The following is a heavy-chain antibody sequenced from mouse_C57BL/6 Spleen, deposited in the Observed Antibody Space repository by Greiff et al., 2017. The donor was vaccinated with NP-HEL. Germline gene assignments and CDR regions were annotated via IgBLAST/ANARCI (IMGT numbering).Heavy chain of an antibody. J-gene: IGHJ1*03. Sequence: EVQVVESGGGLVQPGGSLSLSCAASGFTFTDYYMSWVRQPPGKALEWLGFIRNKANGYTTEYSASVKGRFTISRDNSQSILYLQMNALRAEDSATYYCARSPYGGWYFDVWGTWTTVTVSS. CDR1: GFTFTDYY. CDR2: IRNKANGYTT. D-gene: IGHD1-1*02. CDR3: ARSPYGGWYFDV. V-gene: IGHV7-3*01.